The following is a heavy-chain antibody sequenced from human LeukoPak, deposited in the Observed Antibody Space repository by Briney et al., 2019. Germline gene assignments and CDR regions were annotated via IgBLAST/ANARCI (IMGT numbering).Heavy chain of an antibody. CDR2: LSGGGGST. CDR3: AKADGDYYDSSGSFDY. Sequence: PGGSLRLSCAASGFTFSSYALSWVRQAPGKGLEWVSALSGGGGSTYYADSVKGRFTISRDNSNNTLYLQMNSLRAVDTAVYYCAKADGDYYDSSGSFDYWGQGTLVTVSS. V-gene: IGHV3-23*01. CDR1: GFTFSSYA. J-gene: IGHJ4*02. D-gene: IGHD3-22*01.